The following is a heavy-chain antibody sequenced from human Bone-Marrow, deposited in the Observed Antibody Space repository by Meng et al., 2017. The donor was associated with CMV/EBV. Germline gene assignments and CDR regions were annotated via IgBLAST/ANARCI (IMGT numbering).Heavy chain of an antibody. CDR2: ISGSGGST. CDR3: AKDSPAARRNYYGTDV. CDR1: GFTFSSYA. Sequence: GESLKISCAASGFTFSSYAMSWVRQAPGKGLEWVSAISGSGGSTYYADSVQGRFTISRDNSKNTLYLQMNSLRAEDTAVYYCAKDSPAARRNYYGTDVWGQGTTVNVSS. D-gene: IGHD6-6*01. J-gene: IGHJ6*02. V-gene: IGHV3-23*01.